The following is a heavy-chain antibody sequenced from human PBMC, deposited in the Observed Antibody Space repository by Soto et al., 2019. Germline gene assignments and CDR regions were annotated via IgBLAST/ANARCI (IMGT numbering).Heavy chain of an antibody. CDR1: GYTFTTYG. CDR2: ISPYNGNT. J-gene: IGHJ5*02. Sequence: QVQLVQSGVEVKKPGASVKVSCKTSGYTFTTYGVSWVRQAPGQGLEWMGWISPYNGNTNYAQRFQGRVILTTDTPTKTAYMELMILRSDDKAVYYCAREDGDCSGGSWHSGGWLEPWGQGTLVTVSS. V-gene: IGHV1-18*01. D-gene: IGHD2-15*01. CDR3: AREDGDCSGGSWHSGGWLEP.